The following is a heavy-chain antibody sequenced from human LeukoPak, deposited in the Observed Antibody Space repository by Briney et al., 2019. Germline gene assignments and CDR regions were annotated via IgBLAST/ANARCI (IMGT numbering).Heavy chain of an antibody. CDR1: GGSFSGYS. V-gene: IGHV4-34*01. J-gene: IGHJ4*02. Sequence: PSETLSLTCAVYGGSFSGYSWSWIRQPPGKGLEWIGEINHSGSTNYNPSLKSRVTISVDTSKNQFSLKLSSVTAADTAVYYCARGHGHYIWGSYRNPGTYYFDYWGQGTLVTVSS. CDR2: INHSGST. CDR3: ARGHGHYIWGSYRNPGTYYFDY. D-gene: IGHD3-16*02.